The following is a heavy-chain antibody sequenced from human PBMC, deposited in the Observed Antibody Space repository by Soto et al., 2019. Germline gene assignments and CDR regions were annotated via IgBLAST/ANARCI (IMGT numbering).Heavy chain of an antibody. CDR1: GYSFTSYW. D-gene: IGHD6-13*01. J-gene: IGHJ4*02. Sequence: GESLKISCKGSGYSFTSYWIGWVRQMPGKGLEWMGIIYPGDSDTRYSPSFQGQVTISADKSISTAYLQWSSLKASDTAMYYCARSKGIAAAGLLDNWYCPGSGWGQGTLVTVSS. CDR3: ARSKGIAAAGLLDNWYCPGSG. V-gene: IGHV5-51*01. CDR2: IYPGDSDT.